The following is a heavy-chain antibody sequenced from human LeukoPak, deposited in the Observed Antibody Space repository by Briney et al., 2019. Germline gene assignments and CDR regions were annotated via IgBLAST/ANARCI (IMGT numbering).Heavy chain of an antibody. D-gene: IGHD6-19*01. CDR2: IYYSGST. CDR1: GGSISSYY. Sequence: SETLSLTRTVSGGSISSYYWSWIRQPPGKGLEWIGYIYYSGSTNYNPSLKSRVTISVDTSKNQFSLKLSSVTAADTAVYYCARQWLAKTLPDYWGQGTLVTVSS. CDR3: ARQWLAKTLPDY. J-gene: IGHJ4*02. V-gene: IGHV4-59*08.